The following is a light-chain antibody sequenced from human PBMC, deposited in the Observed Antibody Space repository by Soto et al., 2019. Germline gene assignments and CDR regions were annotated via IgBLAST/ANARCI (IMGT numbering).Light chain of an antibody. J-gene: IGLJ2*01. CDR1: SSNIGTNT. Sequence: QSVLTQPPSASGTPGQRVTISCSGSSSNIGTNTVNWYQQLPGTAPKLLIYSNDQRPSGVPDRFSGSKSGTSASLAISGLQSEDEADYYCVAWDDGLHGPRFGGGTKLTVL. CDR2: SND. V-gene: IGLV1-44*01. CDR3: VAWDDGLHGPR.